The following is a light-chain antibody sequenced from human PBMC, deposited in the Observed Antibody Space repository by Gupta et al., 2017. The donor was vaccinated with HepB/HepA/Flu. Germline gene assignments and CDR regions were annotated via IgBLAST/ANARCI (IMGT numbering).Light chain of an antibody. Sequence: SYELTQPTSVSVSPGQEASITCSGDKLGEKYACWYQQKPGQSPVVLMYQDSKRPSGIPERFSGSNSGNTATLTISGTQAMDEADYFCQAWDSNTAIFGGGTKLTVL. V-gene: IGLV3-1*01. CDR1: KLGEKY. CDR3: QAWDSNTAI. CDR2: QDS. J-gene: IGLJ2*01.